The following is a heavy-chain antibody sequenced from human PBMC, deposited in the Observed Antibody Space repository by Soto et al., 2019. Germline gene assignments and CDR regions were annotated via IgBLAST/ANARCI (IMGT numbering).Heavy chain of an antibody. D-gene: IGHD6-25*01. Sequence: QTLSLTCVISADSVSTNSATWNWIRQSPSRGIEGLGTTYLRSKWYNEYAVSVKSRIAIRPDTSKNLFSLQLSSVTPEDTAVYFCARAAAAFDAFDLWCQGT. CDR2: TYLRSKWYN. CDR1: ADSVSTNSAT. V-gene: IGHV6-1*01. CDR3: ARAAAAFDAFDL. J-gene: IGHJ3*01.